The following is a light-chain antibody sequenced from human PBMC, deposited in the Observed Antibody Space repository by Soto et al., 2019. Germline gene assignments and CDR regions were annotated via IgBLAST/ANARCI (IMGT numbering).Light chain of an antibody. CDR3: HTYYGARR. J-gene: IGKJ3*01. Sequence: DSCAITWRPSRGICNALAWYQQKPGTVPKLLIHSASTLQSGVPSRFSGSGSGTDCTLSISSRQPEDAARYYGHTYYGARRVGPGTKVDIK. CDR2: SAS. CDR1: RGICNA. V-gene: IGKV1-27*01.